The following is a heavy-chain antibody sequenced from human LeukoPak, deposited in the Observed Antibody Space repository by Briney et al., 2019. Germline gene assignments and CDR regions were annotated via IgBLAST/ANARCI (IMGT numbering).Heavy chain of an antibody. CDR3: TTAGYYYDSSGYYYFDY. D-gene: IGHD3-22*01. CDR1: GFTFSNAW. CDR2: IKSKTDGGTT. Sequence: GGSLRLSCAASGFTFSNAWMSWVRQAPGKGLEWVGRIKSKTDGGTTDYTAPVKGRFTISRDDSKNTLYLQMNSLKTEDTAVYYCTTAGYYYDSSGYYYFDYWGQGTLVTVSS. V-gene: IGHV3-15*01. J-gene: IGHJ4*02.